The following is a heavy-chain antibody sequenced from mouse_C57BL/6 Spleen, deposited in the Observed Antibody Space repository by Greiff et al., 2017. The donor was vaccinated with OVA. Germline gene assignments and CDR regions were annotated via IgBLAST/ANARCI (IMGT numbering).Heavy chain of an antibody. CDR3: ARKGTTVVATPYFDY. Sequence: VQLQQPGAELVKPGASVKLSCKASGYTFTSYWMHWVKQRPGQGLEWIGMIHPNSGSTNYNEKFKSKATLTVDKSSSTAYMQLSSLTSEDSAVYYCARKGTTVVATPYFDYWGQGTTLTVSS. CDR1: GYTFTSYW. CDR2: IHPNSGST. D-gene: IGHD1-1*01. J-gene: IGHJ2*01. V-gene: IGHV1-64*01.